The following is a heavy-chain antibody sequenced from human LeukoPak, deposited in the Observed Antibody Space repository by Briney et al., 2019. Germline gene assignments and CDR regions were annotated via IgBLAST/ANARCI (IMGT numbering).Heavy chain of an antibody. CDR1: GGSINSYY. V-gene: IGHV4-59*01. J-gene: IGHJ4*02. D-gene: IGHD7-27*01. CDR3: AHKTTGEHSDY. CDR2: IHYTGTT. Sequence: PSETLSLTCTVSGGSINSYYWGWIRQPPGKGLECLGYIHYTGTTNYNPSLRSRVTISIDMSKNQFSLRLSSVTAADTAVYYCAHKTTGEHSDYWGQGTLATVSS.